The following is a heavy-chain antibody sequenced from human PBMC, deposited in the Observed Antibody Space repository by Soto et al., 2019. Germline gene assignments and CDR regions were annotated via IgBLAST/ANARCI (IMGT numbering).Heavy chain of an antibody. CDR3: ATRSAMIVVVITSYYGMDV. CDR1: GGTFSSYA. V-gene: IGHV1-69*01. J-gene: IGHJ6*02. Sequence: QVQLVQSGAEVKKPGSSVKVSCKASGGTFSSYAISWVRQAPGQGLEWMGGIIPIFGTANYAQKFQGRVTITADESTSTAYMELSSLRSEDTAVYYCATRSAMIVVVITSYYGMDVWGQGITVTVSS. D-gene: IGHD3-22*01. CDR2: IIPIFGTA.